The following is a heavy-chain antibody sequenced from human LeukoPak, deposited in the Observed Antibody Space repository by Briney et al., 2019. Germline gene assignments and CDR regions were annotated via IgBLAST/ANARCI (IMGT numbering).Heavy chain of an antibody. J-gene: IGHJ4*02. CDR1: GFTFTNYW. Sequence: GGSLRLSCAASGFTFTNYWMSWVRQSPRKGLEWVANIKQDGSDKYYVDSVKGRFTISRDNAKNSLYLQMNNLRVEDTAVYYCARDQPIGYNYGYPFDNWGQGTLVTVSS. CDR3: ARDQPIGYNYGYPFDN. CDR2: IKQDGSDK. V-gene: IGHV3-7*01. D-gene: IGHD5-18*01.